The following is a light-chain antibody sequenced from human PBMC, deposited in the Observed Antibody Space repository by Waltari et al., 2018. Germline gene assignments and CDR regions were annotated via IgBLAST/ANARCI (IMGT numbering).Light chain of an antibody. CDR1: QSAVHSGGHTY. V-gene: IGKV2-30*02. CDR2: KIS. CDR3: MPGSHWPRT. Sequence: DVVLTQSPLFLPVTLGQPASMSCRSSQSAVHSGGHTYLNWFHQRPGRSPRRLLYKISRRDAEVPDRFSGSVSGTDFSLDISRVAAEDVGVYYYMPGSHWPRTFGQGTKLEI. J-gene: IGKJ2*01.